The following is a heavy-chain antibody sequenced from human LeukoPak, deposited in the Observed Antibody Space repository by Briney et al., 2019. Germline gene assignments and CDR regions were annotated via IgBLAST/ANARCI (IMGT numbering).Heavy chain of an antibody. J-gene: IGHJ4*02. CDR2: IYYSGSI. V-gene: IGHV4-59*08. CDR1: GGSISSYY. Sequence: SETLSLTCTVSGGSISSYYWSWIRQPPGKGLEWIGYIYYSGSINYNPSLKSRVTISVDTSKNQFSLKLSSVTAADTAVYYCARPSVYYDYWGQGTLVTVSS. D-gene: IGHD3-10*01. CDR3: ARPSVYYDY.